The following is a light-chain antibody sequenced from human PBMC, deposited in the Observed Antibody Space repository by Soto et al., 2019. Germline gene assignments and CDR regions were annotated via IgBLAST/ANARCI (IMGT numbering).Light chain of an antibody. CDR1: SSDVGSYDY. CDR2: DVS. CDR3: SSYTNSSPYV. J-gene: IGLJ1*01. V-gene: IGLV2-14*01. Sequence: QSVLTQPASVSGSPGQSITIYCTGTSSDVGSYDYVSWYQQHPGKAPKLMIYDVSNRPSGVSNRFSGSKSGNTASLTISGLQAEDEADYYFSSYTNSSPYVFGTGTKLTVL.